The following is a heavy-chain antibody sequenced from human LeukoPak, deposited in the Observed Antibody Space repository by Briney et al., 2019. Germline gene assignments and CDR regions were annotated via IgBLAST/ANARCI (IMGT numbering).Heavy chain of an antibody. D-gene: IGHD4-17*01. CDR1: GFTFSRDA. CDR3: ARDPDYGDPE. V-gene: IGHV3-21*04. Sequence: PGGSLRLSCAGSGFTFSRDAMNWVRQAPGKGLEWVSSINSRSTHTAYADSVKGRFTISRDNGNNSVFLQMNSLRPEDTAVYYCARDPDYGDPEWGQGTLVTVSS. J-gene: IGHJ4*02. CDR2: INSRSTHT.